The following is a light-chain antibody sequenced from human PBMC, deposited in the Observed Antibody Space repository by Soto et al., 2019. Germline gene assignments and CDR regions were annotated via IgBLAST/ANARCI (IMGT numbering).Light chain of an antibody. CDR2: KDN. Sequence: SYELTQPPSVSVSPGQTARITCSGDALPRQYAYWYQKKPGQAPVLLIYKDNERPSGIPERISGSSSRTTVTLTISGVQAEDEADYYCQSSDNSGTYWVFGGGTKVTVL. V-gene: IGLV3-25*03. CDR1: ALPRQY. J-gene: IGLJ3*02. CDR3: QSSDNSGTYWV.